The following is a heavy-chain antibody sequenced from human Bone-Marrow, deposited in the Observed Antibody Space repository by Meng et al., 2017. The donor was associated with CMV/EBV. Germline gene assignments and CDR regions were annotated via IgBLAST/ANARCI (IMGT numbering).Heavy chain of an antibody. CDR1: GYTFTSYG. J-gene: IGHJ4*02. Sequence: ASVKVSCKASGYTFTSYGISRVRQAPGQGLEWMGWISAYNGNTNYAQKLQGRVTMTTDTSTSTAYMELRSLRSDDAAVYYCARYLAARPTDYWGQGTLVTVSS. D-gene: IGHD6-6*01. CDR3: ARYLAARPTDY. V-gene: IGHV1-18*01. CDR2: ISAYNGNT.